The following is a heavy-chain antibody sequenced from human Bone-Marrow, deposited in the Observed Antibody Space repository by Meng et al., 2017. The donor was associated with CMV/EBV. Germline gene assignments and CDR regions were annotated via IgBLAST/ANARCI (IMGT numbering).Heavy chain of an antibody. CDR2: ISAYNGNT. V-gene: IGHV1-18*01. CDR1: GYTFTSYG. CDR3: ARSVTIFVMVITKFDY. Sequence: ASVKVSCKASGYTFTSYGISWVRQAPGQGLEWMGWISAYNGNTNYAQKLQGRVTMTTDTSTSTAYMELRSLRSDDTAVYYCARSVTIFVMVITKFDYWGQGTLVTVSS. J-gene: IGHJ4*02. D-gene: IGHD3-3*01.